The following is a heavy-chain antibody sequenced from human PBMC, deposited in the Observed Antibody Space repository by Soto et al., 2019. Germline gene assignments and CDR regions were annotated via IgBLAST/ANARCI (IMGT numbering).Heavy chain of an antibody. CDR2: ISYDGSNK. CDR1: GFTFSSYG. D-gene: IGHD2-2*01. V-gene: IGHV3-30*18. J-gene: IGHJ4*02. Sequence: QVQLVESGGGVVQPGRSLRLSCAASGFTFSSYGMHWVRQAPGKGLEWVAVISYDGSNKYSADSVKGRFTISRDNSKNTLYLQMNSLRAEDTAVYYCAKVPCTSCYFDYWGQGTLVTVSS. CDR3: AKVPCTSCYFDY.